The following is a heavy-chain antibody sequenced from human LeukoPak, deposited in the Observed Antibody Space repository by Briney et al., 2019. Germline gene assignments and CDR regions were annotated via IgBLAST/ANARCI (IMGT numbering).Heavy chain of an antibody. V-gene: IGHV3-30*02. Sequence: GGSLRLSCAASGFTFSSSGMHWVRQAPGKGLEWVAFIRYDGTSKYYADSVKGRFTISRDNAKNSLYLQMNSLRAEDTAVYYCARGLNDALDYWGQGTLVTVSS. CDR2: IRYDGTSK. J-gene: IGHJ4*02. CDR1: GFTFSSSG. D-gene: IGHD1-1*01. CDR3: ARGLNDALDY.